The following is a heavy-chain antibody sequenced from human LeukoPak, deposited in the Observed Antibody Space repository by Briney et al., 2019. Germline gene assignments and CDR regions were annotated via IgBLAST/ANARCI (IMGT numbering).Heavy chain of an antibody. CDR2: ISGSGGNT. V-gene: IGHV3-23*01. D-gene: IGHD3-16*02. Sequence: GGSLRLSCAASGFTFSNYAMTWVRQAPGKGLEWVSGISGSGGNTYHADSVKGRFTISRENSKNTLYLQMNSLRADDTAVYYCAKVLYRGDGDYWGQGTLVTVSS. CDR1: GFTFSNYA. CDR3: AKVLYRGDGDY. J-gene: IGHJ4*02.